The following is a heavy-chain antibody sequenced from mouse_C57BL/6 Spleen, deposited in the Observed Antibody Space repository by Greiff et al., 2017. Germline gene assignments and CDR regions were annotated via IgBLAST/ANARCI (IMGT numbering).Heavy chain of an antibody. V-gene: IGHV1-4*01. D-gene: IGHD2-4*01. Sequence: QVQLQQSGAELARPGASVKMSCKASGYTFTSYTMHWVKQRPGQGLEWIGYINPSSGYTKYNQKFKDKATLTADKSSSTAYMQLSSLTSEDSAVYYCARDGIYYDYPDVWGTGTTVTVSS. CDR1: GYTFTSYT. CDR2: INPSSGYT. J-gene: IGHJ1*03. CDR3: ARDGIYYDYPDV.